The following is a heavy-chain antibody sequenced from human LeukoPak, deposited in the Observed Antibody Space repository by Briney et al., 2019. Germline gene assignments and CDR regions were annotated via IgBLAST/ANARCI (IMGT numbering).Heavy chain of an antibody. V-gene: IGHV4-34*01. Sequence: SETLSLTCAVYGGSFSGYYWSWIRQPPGKGREWRGEINHRGSTNYNPSLKSRVTIAVDTSKNQFSLKLSSVTAADTAVYYCARGPLRYFDWLPRPGAFDYWGQGTLVTVSS. CDR2: INHRGST. J-gene: IGHJ4*02. CDR1: GGSFSGYY. D-gene: IGHD3-9*01. CDR3: ARGPLRYFDWLPRPGAFDY.